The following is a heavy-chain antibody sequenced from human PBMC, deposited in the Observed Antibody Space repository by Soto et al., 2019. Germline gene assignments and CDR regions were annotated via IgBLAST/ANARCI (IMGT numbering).Heavy chain of an antibody. CDR2: IIPTFDTA. V-gene: IGHV1-69*12. D-gene: IGHD2-2*01. J-gene: IGHJ4*02. Sequence: QVQLVQSGAEVKKPGSSVKVSCKASGGAFSNYVISWVREAPGQGLEWMGGIIPTFDTANYAQKFQGRVTFTADESTSTAYMELNSLRSEDTAVYYCATMDQPLDFFDFWGQGTLVTVSS. CDR3: ATMDQPLDFFDF. CDR1: GGAFSNYV.